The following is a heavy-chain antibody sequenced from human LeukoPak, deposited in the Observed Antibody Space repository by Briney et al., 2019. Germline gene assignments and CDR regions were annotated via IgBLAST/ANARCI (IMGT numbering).Heavy chain of an antibody. V-gene: IGHV3-48*04. J-gene: IGHJ4*02. D-gene: IGHD2-2*01. CDR2: ISGSGSTI. CDR3: ARDKRGYCSTTSCIPDY. CDR1: GFTFSSYW. Sequence: PGGSLRLSCAASGFTFSSYWMSWVRQAPGKGLEWVSFISGSGSTIYYADSLRGRFTISRDNAKNSLYLQMKSLGAEDTAVYYCARDKRGYCSTTSCIPDYWGQGTLVTVSS.